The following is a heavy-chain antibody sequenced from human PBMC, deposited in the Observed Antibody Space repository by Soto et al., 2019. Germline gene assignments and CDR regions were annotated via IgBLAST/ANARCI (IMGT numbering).Heavy chain of an antibody. CDR3: ARFDPMIVVAPPGNAFDI. J-gene: IGHJ3*02. Sequence: QVQLVQSGAEVKKPGASVKVSCKASGYTFTSYDINWVRQATGQGLEWMGWMNPNSGNTGYAQKFQGRVTMTRNTSISTAYMELSSLRSEDTAVYYCARFDPMIVVAPPGNAFDIWGQGTMVTVSS. V-gene: IGHV1-8*01. CDR1: GYTFTSYD. CDR2: MNPNSGNT. D-gene: IGHD3-22*01.